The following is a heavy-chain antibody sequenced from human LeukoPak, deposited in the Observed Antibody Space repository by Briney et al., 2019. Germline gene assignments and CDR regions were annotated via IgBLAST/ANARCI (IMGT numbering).Heavy chain of an antibody. D-gene: IGHD1-26*01. CDR3: ARGRAVGASMLDY. J-gene: IGHJ4*02. CDR1: GFTFNTHP. Sequence: GGSLRLSCAASGFTFNTHPMSWVRQAPGKGLEWVSSISGSGANTYYPDSVRGRFTISRDNSKNTLYLQMNSLRAEDTAVYYCARGRAVGASMLDYWGQGTLVTVSS. V-gene: IGHV3-23*01. CDR2: ISGSGANT.